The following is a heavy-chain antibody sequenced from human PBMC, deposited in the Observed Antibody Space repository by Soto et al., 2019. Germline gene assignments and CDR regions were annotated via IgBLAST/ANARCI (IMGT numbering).Heavy chain of an antibody. V-gene: IGHV1-69*04. J-gene: IGHJ3*02. Sequence: SVKVSCKASGGTFSIYTISWVRQAPGQGLEWMGRIIPILGIANYAQKFQGRVTITADKSTSTAYMELSSLRSEDTAVYYCARDPSPFYCSSTSCYADAFDIWGQGTMVTVSS. CDR2: IIPILGIA. CDR1: GGTFSIYT. CDR3: ARDPSPFYCSSTSCYADAFDI. D-gene: IGHD2-2*01.